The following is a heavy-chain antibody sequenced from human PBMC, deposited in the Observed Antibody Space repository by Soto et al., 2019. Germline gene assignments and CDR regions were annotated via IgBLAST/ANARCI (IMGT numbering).Heavy chain of an antibody. D-gene: IGHD6-13*01. Sequence: LRLSCAASGFTFSSYERNWVRQAPGQGLEWVSYISSSGNTIYYAYSVKLRFTISRDNAKNSLYLQMNSLRVRDTAVYYCAREGVAGNRGEEYYYYGMDVWGQGTTVTVSS. CDR3: AREGVAGNRGEEYYYYGMDV. J-gene: IGHJ6*02. V-gene: IGHV3-48*03. CDR1: GFTFSSYE. CDR2: ISSSGNTI.